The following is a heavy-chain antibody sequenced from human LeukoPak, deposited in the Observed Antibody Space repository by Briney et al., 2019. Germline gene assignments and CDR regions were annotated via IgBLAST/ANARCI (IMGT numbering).Heavy chain of an antibody. CDR1: GFTFSSYG. D-gene: IGHD6-13*01. CDR2: ISYDGSNK. V-gene: IGHV3-30*18. J-gene: IGHJ4*02. CDR3: AKAPTSTRSSPALHFDY. Sequence: GGPLRLSCAASGFTFSSYGMHWVRQAPGKGLEWVAVISYDGSNKYYADSVKGRFTISRDNSKNTLYLQMNSLRAEDTAVYYCAKAPTSTRSSPALHFDYWGQGTLVTVSS.